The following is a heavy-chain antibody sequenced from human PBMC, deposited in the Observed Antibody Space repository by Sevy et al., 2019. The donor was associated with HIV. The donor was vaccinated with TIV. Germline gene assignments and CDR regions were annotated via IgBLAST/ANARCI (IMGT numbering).Heavy chain of an antibody. Sequence: SETLSLTCTVSGGSVTSDTYYWTWIRQPPGKGLEFIGYIYYNVRMNYNPSLKSRVTISVDTSKNQFSLKLTSVTAADTAVYYCTRLGGLTDYGMDVWGQGTTVTVSS. J-gene: IGHJ6*02. D-gene: IGHD1-26*01. CDR3: TRLGGLTDYGMDV. CDR1: GGSVTSDTYY. CDR2: IYYNVRM. V-gene: IGHV4-61*01.